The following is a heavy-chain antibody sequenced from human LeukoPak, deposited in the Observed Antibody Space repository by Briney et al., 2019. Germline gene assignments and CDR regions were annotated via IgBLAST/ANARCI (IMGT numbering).Heavy chain of an antibody. CDR1: GFSFRSSG. CDR2: IYYDGTNT. Sequence: GGSLRLSCVASGFSFRSSGMHWVRQAPGKGLEWVAFIYYDGTNTYYADSLKGRITISRDNSKNTLYLQLSSLRAEDTAVYHCANGASGSYSPFQYRGQGTLVTVSS. D-gene: IGHD3-10*01. CDR3: ANGASGSYSPFQY. J-gene: IGHJ4*02. V-gene: IGHV3-30*02.